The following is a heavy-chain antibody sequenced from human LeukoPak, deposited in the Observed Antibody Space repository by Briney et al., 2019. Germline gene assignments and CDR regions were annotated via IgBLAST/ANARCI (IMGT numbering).Heavy chain of an antibody. CDR3: AVLRHSSSSWYWYYYGMDV. CDR2: IDPDGGDK. V-gene: IGHV3-7*01. J-gene: IGHJ6*02. D-gene: IGHD6-13*01. Sequence: GGSLRLSCAASAFTLSPCWMTWVRQAPGRGLEWVANIDPDGGDKYYGDSVKGRFSISRDSAENSLFLQMNSLRAEDTAVYYCAVLRHSSSSWYWYYYGMDVWGQGTTVTVSS. CDR1: AFTLSPCW.